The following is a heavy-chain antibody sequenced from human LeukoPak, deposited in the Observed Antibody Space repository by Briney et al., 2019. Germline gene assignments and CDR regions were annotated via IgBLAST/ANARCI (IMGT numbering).Heavy chain of an antibody. V-gene: IGHV3-30*18. CDR2: ISYDGSNK. D-gene: IGHD4-23*01. CDR1: GFTFSSYG. J-gene: IGHJ4*02. Sequence: GRSLRLSCAASGFTFSSYGMHWVRQAPGKGLEWVAVISYDGSNKYYADSVKGRFTISRDNSKNTLYLQMNSLRAEDTAVYYCAKDTALVTLDYWGQGTLATVSS. CDR3: AKDTALVTLDY.